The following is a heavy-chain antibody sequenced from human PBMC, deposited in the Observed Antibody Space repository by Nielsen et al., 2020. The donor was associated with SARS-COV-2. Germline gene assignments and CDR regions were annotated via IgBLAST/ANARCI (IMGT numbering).Heavy chain of an antibody. Sequence: GESLKISCAASGFSFSSYAMTWVRQAPGKGLEWVSSIGTTGDKTFYADSVKGRFTISRDNSKNSLYLQMNTLRAEDTAVYYCSRVSGTSYFFDFWGRGTLVAVSS. J-gene: IGHJ4*02. D-gene: IGHD4-23*01. V-gene: IGHV3-23*01. CDR3: SRVSGTSYFFDF. CDR2: IGTTGDKT. CDR1: GFSFSSYA.